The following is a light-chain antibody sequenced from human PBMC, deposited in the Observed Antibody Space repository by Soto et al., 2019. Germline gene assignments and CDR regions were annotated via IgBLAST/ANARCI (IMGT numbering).Light chain of an antibody. CDR2: GAS. CDR3: QQSYSTPLP. Sequence: DIQMTQSPSTLSASVGDRVTITCRASQSIGGFLNWYQQKLGKAPKLLIDGASSLQSGVPSRFRGSGSGTDFTLTLSSLRPEDFATYYRQQSYSTPLPFGGGTKVEI. CDR1: QSIGGF. V-gene: IGKV1-39*01. J-gene: IGKJ4*01.